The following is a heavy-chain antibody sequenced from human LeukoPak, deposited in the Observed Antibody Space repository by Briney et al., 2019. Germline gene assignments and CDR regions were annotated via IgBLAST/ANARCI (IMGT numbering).Heavy chain of an antibody. CDR3: ARDPGDAFDI. CDR2: IYHSGST. V-gene: IGHV4-30-2*01. Sequence: SQTLSLTCTVSGGSISSGGYYWSWIRQPPGRGLEWIGYIYHSGSTYYNPSLKSRVTISVDRSKNQFSLKLSSVTAADTAVYYCARDPGDAFDIWGQGTMVTVSS. J-gene: IGHJ3*02. CDR1: GGSISSGGYY. D-gene: IGHD7-27*01.